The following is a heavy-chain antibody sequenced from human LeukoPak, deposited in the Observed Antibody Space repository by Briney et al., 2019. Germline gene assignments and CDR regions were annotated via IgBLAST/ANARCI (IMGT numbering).Heavy chain of an antibody. J-gene: IGHJ4*02. CDR2: IYVDGST. Sequence: GSLRLSCAASGFIVSSHFTSWVRQAPGKGLEWVSVIYVDGSTYYADTVKGRFTISRDNSKNTLFLQMNGLRADDTAVYYCARSSSGWHDYWGQGTLVNVSS. D-gene: IGHD6-19*01. V-gene: IGHV3-53*01. CDR1: GFIVSSHF. CDR3: ARSSSGWHDY.